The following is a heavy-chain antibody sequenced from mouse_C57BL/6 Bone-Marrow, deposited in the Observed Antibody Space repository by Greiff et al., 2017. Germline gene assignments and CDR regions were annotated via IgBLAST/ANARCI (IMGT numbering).Heavy chain of an antibody. CDR3: ARDFTTVADY. J-gene: IGHJ2*01. V-gene: IGHV5-4*01. CDR2: ISDGGSYT. Sequence: EVQLVESGGGLVKPGGSLKLSCAASGFTFSSYAMSWVRQTPEKRLEWVATISDGGSYTYYPDNVKGRFTISRDNAKNNLYLQMSHLKSEDTAMYYCARDFTTVADYWGQGTTLTVSS. CDR1: GFTFSSYA. D-gene: IGHD1-1*01.